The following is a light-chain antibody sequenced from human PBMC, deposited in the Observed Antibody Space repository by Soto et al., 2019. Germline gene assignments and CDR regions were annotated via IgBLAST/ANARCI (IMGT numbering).Light chain of an antibody. V-gene: IGLV2-11*01. CDR3: CSFAGSYSYV. Sequence: QSALTQPRSVSGSPGQSVTISCTGTSSDVGRYDYVSWYQQHPGKAPKLIVYDVTERPSGVPDRFSGSKSGNTASLTISGLHAEDEADYSCCSFAGSYSYVFGTGTKVTVL. CDR2: DVT. J-gene: IGLJ1*01. CDR1: SSDVGRYDY.